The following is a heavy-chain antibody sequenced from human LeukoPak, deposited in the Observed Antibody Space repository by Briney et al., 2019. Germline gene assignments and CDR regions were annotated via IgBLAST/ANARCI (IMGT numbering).Heavy chain of an antibody. CDR1: GGSFSGYY. J-gene: IGHJ5*02. CDR2: INHSGST. CDR3: ARGHYDFAP. V-gene: IGHV4-34*01. Sequence: PSETLSLTCAVYGGSFSGYYWSWIRQPPGKGLEWIGEINHSGSTNYNPSLKSRVTISVDTSKNQFSLKLSSVTAADTAVYYCARGHYDFAPWGQGILVTVSS. D-gene: IGHD3-16*01.